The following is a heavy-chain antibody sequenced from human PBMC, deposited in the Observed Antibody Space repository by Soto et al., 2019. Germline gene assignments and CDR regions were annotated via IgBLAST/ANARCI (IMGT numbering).Heavy chain of an antibody. CDR2: IGEGGVSR. CDR1: GFDFSTYA. J-gene: IGHJ6*02. CDR3: ARDTVTRVSSDIPGMDV. V-gene: IGHV3-23*01. Sequence: EVRLLESGGGLVQPWGSLRLSCVASGFDFSTYAMSWDRQAPGKGLEWVSVIGEGGVSRVYADAVKGRFTISRDNSKNTLYLQMPRLRVDDTAMYYCARDTVTRVSSDIPGMDVWGQGTTVSVSS. D-gene: IGHD3-10*01.